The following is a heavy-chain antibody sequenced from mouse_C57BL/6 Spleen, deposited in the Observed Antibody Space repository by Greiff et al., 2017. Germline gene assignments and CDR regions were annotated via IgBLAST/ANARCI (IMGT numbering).Heavy chain of an antibody. Sequence: QVQLQQSGAELVRPGTSVKVSCKASGYAFTNYLIAWVKPRPGQGLEWIGVINPGSGCTNYNEKFTGQATLTADKASRTAYMQLSSLTSEDSAVYFCARSDYGSSLFAYWGQGTLVTVSA. CDR3: ARSDYGSSLFAY. D-gene: IGHD1-1*01. V-gene: IGHV1-54*01. CDR1: GYAFTNYL. J-gene: IGHJ3*01. CDR2: INPGSGCT.